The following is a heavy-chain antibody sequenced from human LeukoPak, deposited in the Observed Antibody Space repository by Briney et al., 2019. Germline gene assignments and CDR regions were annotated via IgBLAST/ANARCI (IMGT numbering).Heavy chain of an antibody. Sequence: GGSLRLSCAASGFTFSSHWMSWVRQAPGKGLEWVANIKQDGSEKYYVDSVEGRFTISRDNAKNSLYMQMNSLRAEDTAVYYCARDLRTRYSGSYSDYWGQGTLVTVSS. CDR3: ARDLRTRYSGSYSDY. CDR2: IKQDGSEK. D-gene: IGHD1-26*01. V-gene: IGHV3-7*01. CDR1: GFTFSSHW. J-gene: IGHJ4*02.